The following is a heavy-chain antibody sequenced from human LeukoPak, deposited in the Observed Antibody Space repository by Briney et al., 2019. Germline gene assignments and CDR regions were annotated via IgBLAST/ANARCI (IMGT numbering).Heavy chain of an antibody. CDR3: AAGIAVPSGCDY. CDR1: GYTLTELS. Sequence: ASVKDSCKVSGYTLTELSMYWVRQAPGKGLEGMATFHPEDGETIYAQQFQGRVTISEDTSADTAYMQLTSRRSDDTAIYYCAAGIAVPSGCDYWGQGTLVTVSS. CDR2: FHPEDGET. V-gene: IGHV1-24*01. J-gene: IGHJ4*02. D-gene: IGHD6-19*01.